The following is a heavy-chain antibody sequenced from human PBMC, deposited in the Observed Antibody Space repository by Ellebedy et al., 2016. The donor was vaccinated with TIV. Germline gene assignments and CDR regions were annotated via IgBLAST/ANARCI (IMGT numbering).Heavy chain of an antibody. V-gene: IGHV1-2*02. Sequence: AASVKVSCKASAYTFTGNYLQWVRHPPGQGLEWLGWINPTSGGTNYAQKFQGRVTMNRDTSIRTGYMELSRLRSDDTAVYYCARGADSGDYYYKETAFDIWGQGTMVTVSS. CDR2: INPTSGGT. D-gene: IGHD3-22*01. CDR3: ARGADSGDYYYKETAFDI. J-gene: IGHJ3*02. CDR1: AYTFTGNY.